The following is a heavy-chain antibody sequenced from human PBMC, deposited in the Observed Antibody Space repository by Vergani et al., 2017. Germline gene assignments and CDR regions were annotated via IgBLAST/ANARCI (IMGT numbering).Heavy chain of an antibody. V-gene: IGHV4-38-2*02. Sequence: QVQLQESGPGLVKPSETLSLTCSVSGYSISRGYYCGWIRQPPGKGLEWIATVFHSGGTYSNPSLRRRLTISVETSKNQFSLRLTTLTAADTALYYCARQFWVSQGVGAFETWGRGTEVSVSS. CDR3: ARQFWVSQGVGAFET. CDR2: VFHSGGT. CDR1: GYSISRGYY. D-gene: IGHD3-16*01. J-gene: IGHJ3*02.